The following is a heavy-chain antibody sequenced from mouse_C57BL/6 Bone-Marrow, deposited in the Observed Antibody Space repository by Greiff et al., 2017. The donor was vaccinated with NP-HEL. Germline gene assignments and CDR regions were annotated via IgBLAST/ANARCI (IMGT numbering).Heavy chain of an antibody. CDR1: GFSLTSYG. V-gene: IGHV2-9*01. J-gene: IGHJ4*01. CDR2: IWGGGST. D-gene: IGHD2-4*01. CDR3: AIYDYDEVYAMDY. Sequence: VKLMESGPGLVAPSQSLSITCTVSGFSLTSYGVHWVRQPPGKGLEWLGVIWGGGSTNYNSALMSRLSISKDNSKSQVFLKMNSLQTDDTAMYYCAIYDYDEVYAMDYWGQGTSVTVSS.